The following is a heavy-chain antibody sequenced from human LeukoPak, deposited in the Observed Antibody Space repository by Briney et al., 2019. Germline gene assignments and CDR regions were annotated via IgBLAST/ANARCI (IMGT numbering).Heavy chain of an antibody. D-gene: IGHD6-19*01. Sequence: GGSLRLSCAASGFIFTSYWMTWVRQAPGRGLEWVANIKQDGSEKYYVDSVKGRFTISRDNAKSSLYLQMNSLRADDTAVYYCARVSSSGWDYYYYYYMDVWGKGTTVTVSS. V-gene: IGHV3-7*01. CDR1: GFIFTSYW. CDR2: IKQDGSEK. CDR3: ARVSSSGWDYYYYYYMDV. J-gene: IGHJ6*03.